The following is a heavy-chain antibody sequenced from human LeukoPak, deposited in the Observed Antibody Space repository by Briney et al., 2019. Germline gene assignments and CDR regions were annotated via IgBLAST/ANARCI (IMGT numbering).Heavy chain of an antibody. CDR1: GYSISSGYD. Sequence: PSETLSLTCTVSGYSISSGYDWAWIRQPPGKGLEWIGSIYHSGSTYYNPSLKSRVTISVDTSKNQFFLELSSVTAADTAVYYCARENYCSSTSCYLGGMADFDYWGQGTLVTVSS. V-gene: IGHV4-38-2*02. CDR3: ARENYCSSTSCYLGGMADFDY. CDR2: IYHSGST. J-gene: IGHJ4*02. D-gene: IGHD2-2*01.